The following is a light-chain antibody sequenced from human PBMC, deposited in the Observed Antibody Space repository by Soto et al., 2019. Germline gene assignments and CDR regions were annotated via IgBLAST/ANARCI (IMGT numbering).Light chain of an antibody. CDR3: QQSSSAPYT. J-gene: IGKJ2*01. Sequence: IQMTQSPSSLSASVGDRVTITCRASQNINNYLNWYQQKPGKAPNLLIDTAASLRSVVPSRFSGSKSGTAFTLTITSLQPEDLATYFCQQSSSAPYTFGQGNKLELK. CDR2: TAA. V-gene: IGKV1-39*01. CDR1: QNINNY.